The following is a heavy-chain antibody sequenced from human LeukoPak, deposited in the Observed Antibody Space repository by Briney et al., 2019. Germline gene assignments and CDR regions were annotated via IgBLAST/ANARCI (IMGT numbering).Heavy chain of an antibody. D-gene: IGHD2-15*01. J-gene: IGHJ5*02. Sequence: SETLSLTCTVSGGSISSYYWSWIRQPAGKGLEWIGRIYTSGSTNYNPSLKSRVTMSVDTSKNQSSLKLSSVTAADTAVYYCARDPCSGGSCYSQGWFDPWGQGTLVTVSS. V-gene: IGHV4-4*07. CDR1: GGSISSYY. CDR2: IYTSGST. CDR3: ARDPCSGGSCYSQGWFDP.